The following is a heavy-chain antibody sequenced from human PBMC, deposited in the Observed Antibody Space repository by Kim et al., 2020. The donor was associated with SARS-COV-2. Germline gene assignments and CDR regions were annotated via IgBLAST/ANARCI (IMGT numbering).Heavy chain of an antibody. J-gene: IGHJ4*03. Sequence: SETLSLTCTVSGGSVSSNSHYWGWIRQPPGKGLEWIGNIFHSGITYYNPSLKSRVTMSVDTSKNQFSLILTSVTAADTAVYYCASKGRGAEPFDDWGPGT. V-gene: IGHV4-39*07. CDR2: IFHSGIT. D-gene: IGHD3-10*01. CDR1: GGSVSSNSHY. CDR3: ASKGRGAEPFDD.